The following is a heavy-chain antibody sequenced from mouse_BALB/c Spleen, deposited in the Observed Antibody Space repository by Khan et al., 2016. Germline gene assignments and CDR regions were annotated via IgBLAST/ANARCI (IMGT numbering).Heavy chain of an antibody. D-gene: IGHD2-1*01. CDR3: ARVGGNQYYFDY. CDR2: IYPGDGDT. CDR1: GYAFSSSW. Sequence: QVQLKQSGPELVKPGASVKISCKASGYAFSSSWMNWVKQRPGQGLEWIGRIYPGDGDTNYNGKFKGKATLTADKSSSTAYMQLSSLTSVDSAVYFWARVGGNQYYFDYWGQGTTLTVSS. J-gene: IGHJ2*01. V-gene: IGHV1-82*01.